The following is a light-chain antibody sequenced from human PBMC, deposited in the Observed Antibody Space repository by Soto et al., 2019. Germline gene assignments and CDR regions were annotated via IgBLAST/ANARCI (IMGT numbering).Light chain of an antibody. CDR1: QAVNTR. V-gene: IGKV3-11*01. Sequence: EIVLTQSPATLSSFPGDRVTLSCRASQAVNTRLAWYQHRPGQAPRLLIYLASNRAAGVPARFSGSGSGTDFTLTISDEEPEDFTVYYCHRRESWPRTFGQGT. J-gene: IGKJ1*01. CDR3: HRRESWPRT. CDR2: LAS.